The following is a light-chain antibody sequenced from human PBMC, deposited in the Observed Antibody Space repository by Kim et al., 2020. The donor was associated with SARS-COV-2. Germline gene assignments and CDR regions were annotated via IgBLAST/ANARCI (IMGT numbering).Light chain of an antibody. CDR1: PSISKW. CDR3: QQYHTSPWT. V-gene: IGKV1-5*03. CDR2: KAS. J-gene: IGKJ1*01. Sequence: ASVGDRFTITCPASPSISKWLAWYQQKPGKAPNVLIYKASNLESGVPSRFSCSGSGTEFTLTISSLQPDDFATYHCQQYHTSPWTFGQGTKVDIK.